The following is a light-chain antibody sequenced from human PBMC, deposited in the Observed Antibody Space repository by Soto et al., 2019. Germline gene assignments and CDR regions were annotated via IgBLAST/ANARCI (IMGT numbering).Light chain of an antibody. CDR3: QTFNTPPLS. V-gene: IGKV1-27*01. Sequence: DIQMTQSPSSLSASVGDRVTITCRASQDISVYLDWYQQKPGKVPKLLIYSASTSQSGVPSRFSGSGSGTDTTPTISSPQAEDVATYCCQTFNTPPLSLGQRTQPA. J-gene: IGKJ5*01. CDR1: QDISVY. CDR2: SAS.